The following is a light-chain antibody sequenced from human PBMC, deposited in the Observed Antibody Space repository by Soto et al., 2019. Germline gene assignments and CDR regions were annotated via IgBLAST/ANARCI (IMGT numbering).Light chain of an antibody. CDR3: CSYGGSRAV. CDR1: SSDVGSHNL. CDR2: EVS. J-gene: IGLJ7*01. Sequence: QSALTQPASVSGSPGQSITISCTGTSSDVGSHNLVSWYQQHPGQAPKLMIYEVSKRPLGVSARFSASTSGNTASLTISGLQAEDEAYYYCCSYGGSRAVFGGGTQLTVL. V-gene: IGLV2-23*02.